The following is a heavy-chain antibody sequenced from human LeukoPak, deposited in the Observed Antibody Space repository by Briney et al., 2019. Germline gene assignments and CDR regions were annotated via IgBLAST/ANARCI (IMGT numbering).Heavy chain of an antibody. V-gene: IGHV3-21*01. Sequence: AGGSLRLSCAASGFTFSSYAMSWVRQAPGKGLEWVSSISSSSSYIYYADSVKGRFTISRDNAKNSLYLQMNSLRAEDTAVYYCASAPPTAPAIVGATRHYYYMDVWGKGTTVTVSS. D-gene: IGHD1-26*01. CDR3: ASAPPTAPAIVGATRHYYYMDV. CDR1: GFTFSSYA. J-gene: IGHJ6*03. CDR2: ISSSSSYI.